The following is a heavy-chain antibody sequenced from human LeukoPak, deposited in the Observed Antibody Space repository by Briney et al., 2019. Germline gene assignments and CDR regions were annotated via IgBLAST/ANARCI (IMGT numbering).Heavy chain of an antibody. V-gene: IGHV3-7*01. CDR2: IKQDGSEK. D-gene: IGHD3-22*01. CDR3: ASHENDYYDSSGYYY. J-gene: IGHJ4*02. Sequence: PGGSLRLSCAASGFTFSSYWMSWVRQAPGKGLEWVANIKQDGSEKYYVDSVKGRFTISRDNAKNSLYLQMNSLRAEDMAVYYCASHENDYYDSSGYYYWGQGTLVTVSS. CDR1: GFTFSSYW.